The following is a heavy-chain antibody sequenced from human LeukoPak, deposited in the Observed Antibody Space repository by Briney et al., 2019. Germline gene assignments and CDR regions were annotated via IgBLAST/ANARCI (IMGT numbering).Heavy chain of an antibody. J-gene: IGHJ4*02. CDR1: TFTFSSYN. CDR3: AKGRRTGFVDY. D-gene: IGHD1-1*01. Sequence: GGSLRLSCAASTFTFSSYNMNWVRQAPGKGLEWVSSISSSGTYIYYRDSVKGRFTVSRDNSKSLLFLQMESLRHDDTGIYYCAKGRRTGFVDYWGQGALVTVSS. V-gene: IGHV3-21*06. CDR2: ISSSGTYI.